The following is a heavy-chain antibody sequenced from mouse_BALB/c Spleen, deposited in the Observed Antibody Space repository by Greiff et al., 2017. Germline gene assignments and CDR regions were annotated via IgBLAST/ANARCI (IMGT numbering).Heavy chain of an antibody. CDR2: IWGDGST. J-gene: IGHJ1*01. CDR1: GFSLTGYG. Sequence: VQLVESGPGLVAPSQSLSITCTVSGFSLTGYGVNWVRQPPGKGLEWLGMIWGDGSTDYNSALKSRLSISKDNSKSQVFLKMNSLQTDDTARYYCARGRTDYGSSYWYFDVWGAGTTVTVSS. CDR3: ARGRTDYGSSYWYFDV. V-gene: IGHV2-6-7*01. D-gene: IGHD1-1*01.